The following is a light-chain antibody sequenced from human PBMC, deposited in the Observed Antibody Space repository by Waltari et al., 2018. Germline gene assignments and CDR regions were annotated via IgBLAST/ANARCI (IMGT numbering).Light chain of an antibody. V-gene: IGLV2-11*01. CDR1: SSEIGGYDY. J-gene: IGLJ2*01. Sequence: QAALTQPRPVSGSPGQSVTLSCTGTSSEIGGYDYVSWYQQHPGTAPKLMIYEVIRRPSGVSDRFSGSKSGNTASLTISGLQVEDEADYYCCSYAGSYTWIFGGGTRLTVL. CDR2: EVI. CDR3: CSYAGSYTWI.